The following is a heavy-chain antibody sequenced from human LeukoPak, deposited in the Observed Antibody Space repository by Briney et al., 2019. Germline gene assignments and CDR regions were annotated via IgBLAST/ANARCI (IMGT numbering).Heavy chain of an antibody. J-gene: IGHJ4*02. CDR3: ARDQQLAYCGGDCYPAN. CDR1: GGSISSGGYY. CDR2: IYSSGST. Sequence: PSETLSLTCTVSGGSISSGGYYWSWIRQPAGKGLEWIGRIYSSGSTDYNPSLKSRVTISLETSKNQSSLNLSSVTAADTAVYFCARDQQLAYCGGDCYPANWGQGTLVTVSS. V-gene: IGHV4-61*02. D-gene: IGHD2-21*02.